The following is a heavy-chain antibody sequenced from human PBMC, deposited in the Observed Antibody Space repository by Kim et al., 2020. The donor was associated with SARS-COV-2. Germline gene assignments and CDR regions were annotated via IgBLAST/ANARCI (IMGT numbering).Heavy chain of an antibody. CDR2: IWYDGSNK. J-gene: IGHJ6*02. CDR3: AKDRLADTANYYYYGMDV. Sequence: GGSLRLSCAASGFTFSSYAMHWVRQAPGKGLEWVAVIWYDGSNKYYADSVKGRFTISRDNSKNTLYLQMNSLRAEDTAVYYCAKDRLADTANYYYYGMDVWGQGTTVTVSS. V-gene: IGHV3-33*06. D-gene: IGHD5-18*01. CDR1: GFTFSSYA.